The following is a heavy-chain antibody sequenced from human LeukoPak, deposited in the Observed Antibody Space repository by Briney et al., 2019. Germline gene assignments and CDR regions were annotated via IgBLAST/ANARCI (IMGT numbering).Heavy chain of an antibody. CDR2: VSGGSGNT. J-gene: IGHJ4*02. CDR1: GFTFSSYA. V-gene: IGHV3-23*01. CDR3: AKKMSSGTLYYFDY. D-gene: IGHD3-10*01. Sequence: GGSLRLSCAASGFTFSSYAMNWVRQAPGKGLEWVSTVSGGSGNTYYAESVKGRFTISRDSSKNTLYLQMISLRAEDTAVYYCAKKMSSGTLYYFDYRGQGTLVTVSS.